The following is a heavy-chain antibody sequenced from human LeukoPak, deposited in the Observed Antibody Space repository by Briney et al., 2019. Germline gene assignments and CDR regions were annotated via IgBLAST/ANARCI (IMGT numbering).Heavy chain of an antibody. D-gene: IGHD3-22*01. Sequence: PGGSLRLSCGASGFSYSSAWMSWVRQAPGKGLEWVGRIKSETDGGTIDYAAPVKGRFTISRDDSKNILYLQMNSLKTEDTAVYYCAIDDYYDRSGTREGDYFDYWGQGTLVTVSS. J-gene: IGHJ4*02. CDR3: AIDDYYDRSGTREGDYFDY. V-gene: IGHV3-15*01. CDR2: IKSETDGGTI. CDR1: GFSYSSAW.